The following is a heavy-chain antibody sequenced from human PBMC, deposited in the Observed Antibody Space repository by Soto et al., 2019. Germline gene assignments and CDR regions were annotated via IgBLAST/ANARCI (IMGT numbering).Heavy chain of an antibody. D-gene: IGHD2-2*01. J-gene: IGHJ6*02. V-gene: IGHV3-23*01. CDR1: GFTFSSYA. Sequence: GGSLRLSCAGSGFTFSSYAMSWVRQAPGKGLEWVSAISGSGGSTYYADSVKGRFTISRDNSKNTLYLQMNSLRAEDTAVYYCAVGYCSSNRCRYYQYRIAVRAQGTTGPVSS. CDR3: AVGYCSSNRCRYYQYRIAV. CDR2: ISGSGGST.